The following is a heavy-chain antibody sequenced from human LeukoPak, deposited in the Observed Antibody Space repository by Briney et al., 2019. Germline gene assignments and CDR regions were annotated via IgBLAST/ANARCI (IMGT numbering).Heavy chain of an antibody. CDR3: AREAYYYGSGSPYYFDY. CDR1: GYTFTSYG. D-gene: IGHD3-10*01. CDR2: ISAYNGNT. V-gene: IGHV1-18*01. Sequence: GASVKVSCKASGYTFTSYGISWVRQAPGQGLEWMGWISAYNGNTNYAQKPQGRVTMTTDTSTSTAYMELRSLRYDDTAVYYCAREAYYYGSGSPYYFDYWGQGTLVTVSS. J-gene: IGHJ4*02.